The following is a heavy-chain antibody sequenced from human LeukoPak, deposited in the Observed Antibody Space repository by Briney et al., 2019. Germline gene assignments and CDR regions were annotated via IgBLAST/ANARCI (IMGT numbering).Heavy chain of an antibody. J-gene: IGHJ6*02. D-gene: IGHD5-18*01. Sequence: SETLSLTCAVYGGSFSGYYWSWIRQPPGKGLEWIGEINHSGSTNYNPSLKSRVTISVDTSKNQFPLKLSSVTAADTAVYYCARGIQLWLRGMDVWGQGTTVTVSS. CDR2: INHSGST. CDR1: GGSFSGYY. V-gene: IGHV4-34*01. CDR3: ARGIQLWLRGMDV.